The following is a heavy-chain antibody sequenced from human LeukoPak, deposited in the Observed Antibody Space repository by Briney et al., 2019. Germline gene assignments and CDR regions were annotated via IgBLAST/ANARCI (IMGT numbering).Heavy chain of an antibody. Sequence: ASVKVSCKAIGYTFNGYYIHWVRQAPGQGLEWMGWINTNTGNPTYAQGFTGRFVFSLDTSVSTAYLQISSLKAEDTAVYYCARAAASDYWGQGTLVTVSS. V-gene: IGHV7-4-1*02. CDR2: INTNTGNP. D-gene: IGHD2-15*01. CDR3: ARAAASDY. CDR1: GYTFNGYY. J-gene: IGHJ4*02.